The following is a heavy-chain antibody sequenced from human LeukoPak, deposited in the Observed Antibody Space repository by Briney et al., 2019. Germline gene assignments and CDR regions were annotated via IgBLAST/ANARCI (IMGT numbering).Heavy chain of an antibody. CDR2: ISGSGDRI. V-gene: IGHV3-23*01. D-gene: IGHD2-2*02. CDR1: RFPFSNYG. J-gene: IGHJ4*02. Sequence: GGSLRLSCAASRFPFSNYGMSWVRLAPGKGLEWVSVISGSGDRIFYAESVKGRFTISRDNSNALYLEMNNLKADDTAVYYCVKLSSASCYSSFDYWGQGTLVTVSS. CDR3: VKLSSASCYSSFDY.